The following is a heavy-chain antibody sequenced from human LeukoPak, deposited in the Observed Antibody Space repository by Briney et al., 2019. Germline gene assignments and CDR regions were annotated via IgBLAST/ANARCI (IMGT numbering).Heavy chain of an antibody. V-gene: IGHV1-69*05. CDR2: LIPIFATA. CDR3: ASRQLESRWHYHYYMDF. D-gene: IGHD1-1*01. Sequence: ASEKVSCKHSGGTFHNHANRWVRQAPGPGHEWQGRLIPIFATADYAQQVHGRVTITTDESTNTAYMELSRLRSEDTAVYYSASRQLESRWHYHYYMDFWDKGTTVTVSS. J-gene: IGHJ6*03. CDR1: GGTFHNHA.